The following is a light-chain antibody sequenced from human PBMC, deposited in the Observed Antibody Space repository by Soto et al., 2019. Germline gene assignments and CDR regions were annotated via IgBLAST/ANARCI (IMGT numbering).Light chain of an antibody. V-gene: IGKV2-30*01. CDR3: MQATHWPPT. J-gene: IGKJ1*01. CDR1: RSLVYSDGNAY. Sequence: DVVMTQSPLSLPVTLGQPASISCRSSRSLVYSDGNAYLNWFQQRPGQSPRRLIYKASNRDSGVPDRLSGSGSGTDFTLQISRVEAEDVGLYYCMQATHWPPTFGRGTRVEIK. CDR2: KAS.